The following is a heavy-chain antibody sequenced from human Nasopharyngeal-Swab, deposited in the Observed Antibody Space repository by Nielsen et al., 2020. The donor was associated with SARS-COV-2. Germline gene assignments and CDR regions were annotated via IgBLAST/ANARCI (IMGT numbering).Heavy chain of an antibody. CDR2: ITSSSSTI. D-gene: IGHD3-22*01. J-gene: IGHJ6*02. Sequence: GGSLRLSCAASQFNLTKYNMHWVRQAPGKGLEWVSYITSSSSTIYYADSVKGRFAISRDNAENALYLQMNSLRDEDTAVYYCTRDGLNGYYDSSGYPLRDGMDVWGQGTTVTVSS. CDR1: QFNLTKYN. CDR3: TRDGLNGYYDSSGYPLRDGMDV. V-gene: IGHV3-48*02.